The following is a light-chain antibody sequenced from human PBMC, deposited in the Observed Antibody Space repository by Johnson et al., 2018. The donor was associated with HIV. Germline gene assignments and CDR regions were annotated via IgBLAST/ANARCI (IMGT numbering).Light chain of an antibody. CDR3: GTWDTSLTKGGV. V-gene: IGLV1-51*02. CDR2: KNN. CDR1: SSTIGNKY. J-gene: IGLJ1*01. Sequence: VLTQPPSVSAAPGQKVTISCSGSSSTIGNKYVSWYQILPGTAPKLLLYKNNQRPSGIPDRFSGSKSGPSATLGITGLPPGDEADYYCGTWDTSLTKGGVFGTGTKVTVL.